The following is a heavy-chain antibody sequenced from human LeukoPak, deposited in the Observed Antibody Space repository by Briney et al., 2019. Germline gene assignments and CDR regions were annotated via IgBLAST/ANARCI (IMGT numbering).Heavy chain of an antibody. CDR1: GGTFSSYA. CDR2: IIPIFGTA. CDR3: ASTDCSSTSCYVGEYFQH. Sequence: SVKVSCKVSGGTFSSYAISWVRQAPGQGLEWMGGIIPIFGTANYAQKFQGRVTITADESTSTAYMELSSLRSEDTAVYYCASTDCSSTSCYVGEYFQHWGQGTLVTVSS. V-gene: IGHV1-69*13. J-gene: IGHJ1*01. D-gene: IGHD2-2*01.